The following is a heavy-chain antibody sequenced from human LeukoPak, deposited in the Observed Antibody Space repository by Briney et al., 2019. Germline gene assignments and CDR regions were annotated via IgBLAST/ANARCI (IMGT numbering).Heavy chain of an antibody. V-gene: IGHV3-21*01. D-gene: IGHD3-22*01. Sequence: PGGSLRLSFLASGYIFSSYSINWVRQAPGKGLEWVSSISVRSNYIYYADSVRGRFRISRDDARDSLYLQMNSLRAEDTAVYYCVRFRKKSDTSGFYYYYDFWGQGTLVTVSS. J-gene: IGHJ4*02. CDR3: VRFRKKSDTSGFYYYYDF. CDR2: ISVRSNYI. CDR1: GYIFSSYS.